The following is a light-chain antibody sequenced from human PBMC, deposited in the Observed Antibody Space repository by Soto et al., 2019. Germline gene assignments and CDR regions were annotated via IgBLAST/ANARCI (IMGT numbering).Light chain of an antibody. Sequence: EIALTQSPGTLSSSPGERATLSCRASQSVSSSYLAWYQQKPGQAPRLLIYGASSRATGIPDRFSGSGSGTDFTLTISRLEPEDFAVYYCQQYGSSPWTFGQGTKLDIK. CDR3: QQYGSSPWT. CDR2: GAS. V-gene: IGKV3-20*01. CDR1: QSVSSSY. J-gene: IGKJ1*01.